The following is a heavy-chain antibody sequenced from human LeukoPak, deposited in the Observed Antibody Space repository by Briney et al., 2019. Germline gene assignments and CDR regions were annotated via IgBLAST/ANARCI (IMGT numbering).Heavy chain of an antibody. CDR1: GYTFTGYY. CDR2: INPNSGGT. V-gene: IGHV1-2*06. CDR3: ARGGRAYYYDSSGTRDAFDI. J-gene: IGHJ3*02. D-gene: IGHD3-22*01. Sequence: GASVKVSCKASGYTFTGYYMHWVRQAPGQGLEWMGRINPNSGGTNYAQKFQGRVTMTRDTSISTAYMELSRLRSDDTAVYYCARGGRAYYYDSSGTRDAFDIWGQGTMVTVSS.